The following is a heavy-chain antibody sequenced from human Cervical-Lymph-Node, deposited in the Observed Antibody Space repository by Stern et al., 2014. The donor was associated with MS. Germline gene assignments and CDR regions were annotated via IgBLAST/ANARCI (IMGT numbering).Heavy chain of an antibody. D-gene: IGHD6-6*01. CDR3: ARHEIAAPFDP. CDR2: IYYSGST. CDR1: GGSITSSSYY. V-gene: IGHV4-39*01. Sequence: QVQLVQSGPGLVKPSETLSLPCTVSGGSITSSSYYWGWIRQPPGKGLKWIGSIYYSGSTYYNPSLKSRVTISVDTSQNQFSLTLTSVTAADTAVYYCARHEIAAPFDPWGQGTLVTVSS. J-gene: IGHJ5*02.